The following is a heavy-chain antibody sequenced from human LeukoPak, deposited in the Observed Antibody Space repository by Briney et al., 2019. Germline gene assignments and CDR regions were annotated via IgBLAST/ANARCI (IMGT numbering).Heavy chain of an antibody. V-gene: IGHV3-20*04. CDR2: INWNGGST. CDR3: ARVLPAASYGPGACDI. J-gene: IGHJ3*02. Sequence: PGGSLRLSCAASGFTFEDYGMSWVRQAPGKGLEWVSGINWNGGSTGYADSVKGRFTMSRDNAKNSLSLQMSSLRADDTALYYCARVLPAASYGPGACDIWGQGTMVTVSS. CDR1: GFTFEDYG. D-gene: IGHD2-2*01.